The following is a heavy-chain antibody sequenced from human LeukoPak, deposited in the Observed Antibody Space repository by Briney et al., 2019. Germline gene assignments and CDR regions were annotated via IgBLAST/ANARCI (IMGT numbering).Heavy chain of an antibody. V-gene: IGHV3-48*03. D-gene: IGHD5-18*01. J-gene: IGHJ4*02. Sequence: PGGSLRLSCAASGFTFSSYEMNWVRQAPGKGLEWVSYISSSGSTIYYADSVKGRFTISRDNAKNSLSLQMNSLRAEDTAVYYCAREKYSYGKGFDYWGQGTLVTVSS. CDR1: GFTFSSYE. CDR2: ISSSGSTI. CDR3: AREKYSYGKGFDY.